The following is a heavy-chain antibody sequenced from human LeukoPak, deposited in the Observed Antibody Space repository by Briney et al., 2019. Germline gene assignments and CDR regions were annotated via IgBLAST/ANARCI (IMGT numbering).Heavy chain of an antibody. CDR1: GYTFTSYG. V-gene: IGHV1-18*01. CDR3: ARGRVQNSGSYYARKAFDI. J-gene: IGHJ3*02. Sequence: ASVKVSCKASGYTFTSYGISWVRQAPGQGLGWMGWISAYNGNTNYAQKLQGRVTMTTDTSTSTAYMELRSLRSDDTAVYYCARGRVQNSGSYYARKAFDIWGQGTMVTVSS. D-gene: IGHD1-26*01. CDR2: ISAYNGNT.